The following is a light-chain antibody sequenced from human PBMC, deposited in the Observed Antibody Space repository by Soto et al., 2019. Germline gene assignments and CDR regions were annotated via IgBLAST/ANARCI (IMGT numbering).Light chain of an antibody. CDR2: GAS. Sequence: EIVMTQSPATLSVSPGERATLSCRASQSVGSDLAWYQQKPGQAPRLVIYGASIRATGIPDRFSGSGSETDFTLTISRLEPEDFAVYYCQQYGTSPRTFGQGTKVDIK. V-gene: IGKV3-20*01. CDR3: QQYGTSPRT. CDR1: QSVGSD. J-gene: IGKJ1*01.